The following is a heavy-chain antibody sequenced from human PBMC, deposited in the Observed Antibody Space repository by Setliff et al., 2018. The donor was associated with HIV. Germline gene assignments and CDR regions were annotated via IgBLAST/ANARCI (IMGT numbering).Heavy chain of an antibody. CDR2: IYPGDSDT. J-gene: IGHJ6*02. V-gene: IGHV5-51*01. CDR1: GYSFSSYW. Sequence: LKISCKGSGYSFSSYWIGWVRQMPGKGLEWMGSIYPGDSDTRYSPSFQGQVTISADKSISTAYLQCSSLKASDTAMYYCARLGGICSGGSCTALAYTMDVWGQGTTVTVSS. D-gene: IGHD2-15*01. CDR3: ARLGGICSGGSCTALAYTMDV.